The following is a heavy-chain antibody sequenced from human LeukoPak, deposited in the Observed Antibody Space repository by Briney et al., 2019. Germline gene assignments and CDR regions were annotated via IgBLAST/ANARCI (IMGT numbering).Heavy chain of an antibody. CDR1: GFSFTEYG. V-gene: IGHV3-30*02. J-gene: IGHJ4*02. D-gene: IGHD1-1*01. CDR2: VRKDATEK. Sequence: PGGSLRLSCAASGFSFTEYGMYWVRQAPGKGLEWVAFVRKDATEKKYADSVEGRFTISRDDSENTVYLKMNNLRVDDTAVYYCAKRSGPNSGPFDSWGQGTPVIVSS. CDR3: AKRSGPNSGPFDS.